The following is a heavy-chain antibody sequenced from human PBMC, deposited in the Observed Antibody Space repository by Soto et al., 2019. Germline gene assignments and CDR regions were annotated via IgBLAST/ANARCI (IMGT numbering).Heavy chain of an antibody. Sequence: QVQLVQSGAEVKKPGASVKVSCKASGYTFTSYGISWVRQAPGQGLEWMGWINPYNGNTNYAQKLQGRVTMTTDTPTNTAQTELRNVGSGDTAMYYCARDWFGIDYWGQGTLVTVSS. CDR3: ARDWFGIDY. D-gene: IGHD3-16*01. J-gene: IGHJ4*02. CDR1: GYTFTSYG. CDR2: INPYNGNT. V-gene: IGHV1-18*01.